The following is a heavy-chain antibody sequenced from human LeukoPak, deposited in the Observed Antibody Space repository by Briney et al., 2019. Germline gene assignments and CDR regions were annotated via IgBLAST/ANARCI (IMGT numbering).Heavy chain of an antibody. CDR2: IYPGDSDT. J-gene: IGHJ3*02. V-gene: IGHV5-51*01. D-gene: IGHD3-3*01. CDR1: GYSFTSYW. CDR3: ARLRFLEWLLEPGAFDI. Sequence: GDSLKISCKGSGYSFTSYWIGWVRQMPGKGLEWMGIIYPGDSDTRYSPSFQAQVTISADKSISTAYLQWSSLKASDTAMYYCARLRFLEWLLEPGAFDIWGQGTMVTVSS.